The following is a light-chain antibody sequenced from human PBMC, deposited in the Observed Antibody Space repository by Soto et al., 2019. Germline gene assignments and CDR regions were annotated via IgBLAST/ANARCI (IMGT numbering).Light chain of an antibody. CDR3: QQYGRSGT. CDR1: QSVSNNY. CDR2: GAS. Sequence: NGLTQSPGTLSLSPLDRATLSCRASQSVSNNYLAWYQQKPGQAPRLLIYGASNRATGIPDRFSGSGSGTDFTLTISRLEPEDFAVYYCQQYGRSGTFGQGTKVDIK. V-gene: IGKV3-20*01. J-gene: IGKJ1*01.